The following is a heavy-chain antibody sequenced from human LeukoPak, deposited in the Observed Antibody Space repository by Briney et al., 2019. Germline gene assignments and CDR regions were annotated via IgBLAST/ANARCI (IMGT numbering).Heavy chain of an antibody. CDR3: ARGYYYDSSGYYSPWFDP. D-gene: IGHD3-22*01. V-gene: IGHV1-2*02. Sequence: ASVKVSCKASGYTFTGYYMHWVRQAPGQGLEWMGWINPNSGGTNYAQKFQGRVTMTRDTSISTAYVELSRLRSDDTAVYYCARGYYYDSSGYYSPWFDPWGQGTLVTVSS. CDR2: INPNSGGT. J-gene: IGHJ5*02. CDR1: GYTFTGYY.